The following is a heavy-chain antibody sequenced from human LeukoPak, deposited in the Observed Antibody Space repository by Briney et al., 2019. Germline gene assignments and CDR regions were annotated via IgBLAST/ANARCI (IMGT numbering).Heavy chain of an antibody. J-gene: IGHJ6*03. D-gene: IGHD2-2*01. CDR1: GGSISSSSYY. V-gene: IGHV4-39*07. Sequence: SETLSLTCTVSGGSISSSSYYWGLIRQPPGKGLEWIGEINHSGSTNYNPSLKSRVTISVDTSKNQFSLKLSSVTAADTAVYYCAGLVVPAAIDYYYYYYMDVWGKGTTVTVSS. CDR3: AGLVVPAAIDYYYYYYMDV. CDR2: INHSGST.